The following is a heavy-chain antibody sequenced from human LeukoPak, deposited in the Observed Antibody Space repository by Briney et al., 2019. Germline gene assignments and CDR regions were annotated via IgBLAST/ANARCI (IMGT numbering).Heavy chain of an antibody. J-gene: IGHJ4*02. V-gene: IGHV3-30*19. D-gene: IGHD1-26*01. CDR2: ISYDGTNK. CDR3: ARASSGNFDY. Sequence: GGSLRLSCAASGFIFSSNAMHWVRQAPGKGLEWVAFISYDGTNKDYADSVKGRFTISRDNSKNTLYLQVHSLKTEDTAVYYCARASSGNFDYWGQGTLVTVSS. CDR1: GFIFSSNA.